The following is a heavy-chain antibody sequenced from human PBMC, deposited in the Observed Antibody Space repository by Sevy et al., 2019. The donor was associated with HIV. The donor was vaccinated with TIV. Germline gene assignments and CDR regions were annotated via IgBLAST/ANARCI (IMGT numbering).Heavy chain of an antibody. CDR3: ARGAMITFGGVIVHPLEYYFDY. CDR2: IYSGGST. CDR1: GFTVSSNY. D-gene: IGHD3-16*02. V-gene: IGHV3-53*01. J-gene: IGHJ4*02. Sequence: GGSLRLSCAASGFTVSSNYMSWVRQAPGKGLEWVSVIYSGGSTYYADSVKGRFTISRDNSKNTLYLQMNSLRAEDTAVYYCARGAMITFGGVIVHPLEYYFDYWGQGTLVTVSS.